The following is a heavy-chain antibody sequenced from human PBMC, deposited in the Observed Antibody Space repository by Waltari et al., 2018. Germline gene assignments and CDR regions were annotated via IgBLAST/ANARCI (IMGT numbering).Heavy chain of an antibody. J-gene: IGHJ3*02. CDR2: MYFSGTH. V-gene: IGHV4-59*11. Sequence: VQLQESGPGLVKPSETLSLSCAVSGDSITSHFCSWIRQAPGKGLEWIGYMYFSGTHNYNPSLKSRVTISIDTSKNHFSLNLRSVTAADTAIYYCARLPRGSVIIGAFDIWGQGTQVTVSS. D-gene: IGHD3-22*01. CDR3: ARLPRGSVIIGAFDI. CDR1: GDSITSHF.